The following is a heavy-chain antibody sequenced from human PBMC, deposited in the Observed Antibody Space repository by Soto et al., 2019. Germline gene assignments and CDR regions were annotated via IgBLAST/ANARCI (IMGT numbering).Heavy chain of an antibody. Sequence: QVQLVQSGPEVRKPGASVKVSCKASGYIFSRYGISWVRQAPGQGLEWMAWISGYNGNTKFGERVQGRVNVTTVTSTSTAYMELRSLRSDDTAVYYCAREAAAERNYYGLEVWGQGTTVIVSS. CDR1: GYIFSRYG. V-gene: IGHV1-18*04. CDR3: AREAAAERNYYGLEV. CDR2: ISGYNGNT. J-gene: IGHJ6*02. D-gene: IGHD6-13*01.